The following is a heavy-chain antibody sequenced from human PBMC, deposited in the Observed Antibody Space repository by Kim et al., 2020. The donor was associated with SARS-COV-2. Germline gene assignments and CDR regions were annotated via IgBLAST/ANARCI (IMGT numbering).Heavy chain of an antibody. V-gene: IGHV3-23*01. CDR1: GFTFSSYA. CDR3: AKDINWGPYYYGMDV. J-gene: IGHJ6*02. CDR2: ISGSGGST. D-gene: IGHD7-27*01. Sequence: GGSLRLSCAASGFTFSSYAMSWVRQAPGKGPEWVSAISGSGGSTYYADSVKGRFTISRDNSKNTLYLQMNSLRAEDTAVYYCAKDINWGPYYYGMDVWGQGTTVTVSS.